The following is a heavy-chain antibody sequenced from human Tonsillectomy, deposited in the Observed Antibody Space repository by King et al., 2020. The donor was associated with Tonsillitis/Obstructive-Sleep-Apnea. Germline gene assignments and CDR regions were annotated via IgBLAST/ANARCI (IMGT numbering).Heavy chain of an antibody. CDR1: GFTFSSYW. CDR2: IKSDGRST. CDR3: ARESAHYDFWSGYDSNTYYMDV. V-gene: IGHV3-74*01. Sequence: VQLVESGGGLVQPGGSLRLSCAASGFTFSSYWMHWGRQAPGKGLVWVSRIKSDGRSTRYADSVKGRFTISRDNAKNTLYLQMNSLRAEDTAVYYCARESAHYDFWSGYDSNTYYMDVWGKGTTVTVSS. J-gene: IGHJ6*03. D-gene: IGHD3-3*01.